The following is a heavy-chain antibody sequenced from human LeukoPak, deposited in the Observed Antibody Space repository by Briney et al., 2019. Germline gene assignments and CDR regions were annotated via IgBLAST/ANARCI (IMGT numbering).Heavy chain of an antibody. CDR3: ARPRYYDILTGYRHWFDP. CDR2: INHSGST. D-gene: IGHD3-9*01. J-gene: IGHJ5*02. CDR1: GGSFSGYY. Sequence: PSETLSLTCAVYGGSFSGYYWSWIRQPPGKGLEWIGEINHSGSTNYNPSLKSRVTISVDTSKNQFSLKLSSVTAADTAVYYCARPRYYDILTGYRHWFDPWGQGTLVTVSS. V-gene: IGHV4-34*01.